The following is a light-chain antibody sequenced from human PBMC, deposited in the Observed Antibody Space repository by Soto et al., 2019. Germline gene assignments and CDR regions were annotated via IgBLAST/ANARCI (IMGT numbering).Light chain of an antibody. Sequence: DIQMTQSPSSLSASVGDRVTITCRASQSISSYLNWYQQKPGKAPKLLIYAASNLQSGVPSRFSGSGSGTDFTLTIGSLQPEDFATYYCQQSYSTPYTFGQGTKLEIK. CDR2: AAS. CDR3: QQSYSTPYT. CDR1: QSISSY. V-gene: IGKV1-39*01. J-gene: IGKJ2*01.